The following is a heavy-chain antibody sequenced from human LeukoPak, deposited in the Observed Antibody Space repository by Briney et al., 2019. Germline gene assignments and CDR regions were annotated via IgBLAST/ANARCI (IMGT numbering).Heavy chain of an antibody. CDR3: ARGHPGKFDY. J-gene: IGHJ4*02. D-gene: IGHD1-14*01. CDR1: GFIFSSNR. V-gene: IGHV3-74*01. CDR2: INSDGSST. Sequence: PGGSLRLSRAASGFIFSSNRMHWVRQPSGKGLVWVSRINSDGSSTSYADSVKGRFTISRDNAKNTLYLQMNSLRAEDTAVYYCARGHPGKFDYWGQGTLVTVSS.